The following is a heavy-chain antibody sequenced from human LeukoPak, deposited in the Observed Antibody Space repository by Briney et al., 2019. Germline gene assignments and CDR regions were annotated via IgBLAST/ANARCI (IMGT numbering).Heavy chain of an antibody. V-gene: IGHV1-69*13. D-gene: IGHD4-23*01. J-gene: IGHJ1*01. CDR2: IIPIFGTA. CDR3: ARDKAVTTEVTQHFQH. Sequence: SVKVSCKASGGTFSSYAISWVRQGPGQGLEWMGGIIPIFGTANYAQKFQGRVTITADESTSTAYMELSSLRSDDTAVYYCARDKAVTTEVTQHFQHWGQGTLVTVSS. CDR1: GGTFSSYA.